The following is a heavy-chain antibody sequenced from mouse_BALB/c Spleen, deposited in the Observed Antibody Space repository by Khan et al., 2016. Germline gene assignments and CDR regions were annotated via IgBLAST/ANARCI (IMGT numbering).Heavy chain of an antibody. CDR3: ARAYSPY. CDR2: ISSGGSYT. Sequence: EVELVEFGGGLVKPGGSLKLSCAASGFTFSSYAMSWVRQSPEKRLEWVAEISSGGSYTYYPDTVTGRFTISRDNAKNTLYLEMSSLRSEDTAMYYCARAYSPYWGQGTLVTVSA. J-gene: IGHJ3*01. D-gene: IGHD2-12*01. V-gene: IGHV5-9-4*01. CDR1: GFTFSSYA.